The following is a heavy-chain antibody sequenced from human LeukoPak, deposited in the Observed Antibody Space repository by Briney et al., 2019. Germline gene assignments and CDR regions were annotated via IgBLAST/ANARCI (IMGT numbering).Heavy chain of an antibody. CDR1: GGSFSGYY. CDR2: INHSGST. J-gene: IGHJ6*03. Sequence: SETLSLTCAVYGGSFSGYYWSWIRQPPGKGLEWIGEINHSGSTNYNPSLKSRVTISVDTSKNLFSLKLSSVTAADTAVYYCARGRYYMDVWGKGTTVTVSS. CDR3: ARGRYYMDV. V-gene: IGHV4-34*01.